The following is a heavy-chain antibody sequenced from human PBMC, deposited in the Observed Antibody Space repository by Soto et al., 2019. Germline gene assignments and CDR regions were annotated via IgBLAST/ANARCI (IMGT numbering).Heavy chain of an antibody. Sequence: RALRLSCAASGFTFSSYGMHWVRQAPGKGLEWVAVISYDGSNKYYADSVKGRFTISRDNSKNTLYLQMNSLRAEDTAVYYCVIGQQCHLRRVFDYWGQGTLVTVSS. CDR2: ISYDGSNK. J-gene: IGHJ4*02. CDR1: GFTFSSYG. CDR3: VIGQQCHLRRVFDY. D-gene: IGHD6-19*01. V-gene: IGHV3-30*03.